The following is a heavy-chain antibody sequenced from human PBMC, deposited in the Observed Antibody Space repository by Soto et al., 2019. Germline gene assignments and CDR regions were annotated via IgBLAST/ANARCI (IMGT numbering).Heavy chain of an antibody. CDR3: TRGPDESRRVGDPFAI. V-gene: IGHV3-66*01. Sequence: EVQLVESGGNLVQPGGSLRLSCASSGFSVSSNYMRWVRQAPGKGLEWVSSIYTDGSTYYADSVKGTFTISRDIPKNTLYLQMSSLRAEDTAMYYCTRGPDESRRVGDPFAIWGQGTMVTVSS. CDR2: IYTDGST. D-gene: IGHD1-26*01. J-gene: IGHJ3*02. CDR1: GFSVSSNY.